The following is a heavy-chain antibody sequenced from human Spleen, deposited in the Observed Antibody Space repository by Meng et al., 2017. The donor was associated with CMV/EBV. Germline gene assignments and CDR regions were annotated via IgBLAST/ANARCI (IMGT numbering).Heavy chain of an antibody. V-gene: IGHV3-23*01. CDR1: GFTFDDYG. Sequence: GGSLRLSCAASGFTFDDYGMNWVRQAPGKGLEWVSTISGSDGTRDYADSVKGRFTVSRDNSKRTLYIEMSSLRVDDTAVYYCASPKAVAGTHDYWGQGALVTVSS. CDR2: ISGSDGTR. J-gene: IGHJ4*02. CDR3: ASPKAVAGTHDY. D-gene: IGHD6-19*01.